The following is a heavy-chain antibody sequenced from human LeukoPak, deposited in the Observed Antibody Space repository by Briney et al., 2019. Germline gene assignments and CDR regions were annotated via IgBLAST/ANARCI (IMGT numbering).Heavy chain of an antibody. CDR2: IYYSGST. J-gene: IGHJ4*02. V-gene: IGHV4-31*03. CDR1: GGSISSGGYY. D-gene: IGHD2-2*02. Sequence: SETLSLTCTVSGGSISSGGYYWSWIRQRPGKGLEWIGYIYYSGSTYYNPSLKSRVTISVDTSKNQFSLKLSSVTAADTAVYYCAREDCSSTSCYTDYWGQGTLVTVSS. CDR3: AREDCSSTSCYTDY.